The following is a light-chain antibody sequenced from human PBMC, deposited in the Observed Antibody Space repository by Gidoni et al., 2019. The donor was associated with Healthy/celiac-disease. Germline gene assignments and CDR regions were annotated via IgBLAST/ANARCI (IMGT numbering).Light chain of an antibody. CDR3: QQYGSSPLT. CDR1: QSVSSSY. J-gene: IGKJ4*01. CDR2: GAS. V-gene: IGKV3-20*01. Sequence: EIVLTQSPGTLSLSPGARATLSCRASQSVSSSYLAWYQQKPGQAPRLLIDGASSRATGIPDRFSGSGSGTDFTLTISRLEPEDFAVYYCQQYGSSPLTFXGXTKVEIK.